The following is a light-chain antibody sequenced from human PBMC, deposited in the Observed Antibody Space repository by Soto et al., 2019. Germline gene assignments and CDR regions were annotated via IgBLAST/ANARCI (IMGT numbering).Light chain of an antibody. CDR2: AAS. V-gene: IGKV1-39*01. CDR3: QQYETYWT. Sequence: DIQMTQSPSSLSASVLDIVTITCRASQSIRKCLNWYQHKPGKAPLLLTFAASNLQSGVPSRFSGSGSGTDFTLTINILRTEDFATYYCQQYETYWTFGQGTKVDIK. CDR1: QSIRKC. J-gene: IGKJ1*01.